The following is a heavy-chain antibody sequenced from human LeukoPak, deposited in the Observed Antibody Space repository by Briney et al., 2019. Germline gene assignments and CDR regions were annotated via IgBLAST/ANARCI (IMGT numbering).Heavy chain of an antibody. V-gene: IGHV4-59*01. D-gene: IGHD3-10*01. J-gene: IGHJ4*02. CDR3: AMLPVNYYGLGSSPTDY. CDR1: GGSISSYY. Sequence: SETLSLTCTVSGGSISSYYWSWIRQPPGKGLEWVGYIYYSGSTNYNPSLKSRVTISVDTSKNQFSLKLSSVTAADTAVYYCAMLPVNYYGLGSSPTDYWGQGTLVTVSS. CDR2: IYYSGST.